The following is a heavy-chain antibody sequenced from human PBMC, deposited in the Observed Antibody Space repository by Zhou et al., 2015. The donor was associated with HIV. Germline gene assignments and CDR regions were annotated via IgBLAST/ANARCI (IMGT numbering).Heavy chain of an antibody. Sequence: QVQLVQSGAEVKKPGSSVKVSCKASGGTFSSYAISWVRQAPGQGLEWMGGIIPIFGTANYAQKFQGRVTITADESTSTAYMELSSLRSEDTAVYYCARGPGVVPAAIVPADTAEGGDYWGQGTLVTVSS. V-gene: IGHV1-69*12. CDR1: GGTFSSYA. CDR2: IIPIFGTA. D-gene: IGHD2-2*02. J-gene: IGHJ4*02. CDR3: ARGPGVVPAAIVPADTAEGGDY.